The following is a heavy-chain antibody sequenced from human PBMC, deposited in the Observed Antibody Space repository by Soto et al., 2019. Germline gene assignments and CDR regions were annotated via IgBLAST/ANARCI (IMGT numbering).Heavy chain of an antibody. V-gene: IGHV3-21*01. Sequence: GGSLRLSCAASGFTFSSYSMNWVRQAPGKGLEWVSSISSSSSYIYYADSVKGRFTISRDNAKNSLYLQMNSLRAEDTAVYYCARDHSYGYSGFDYWGQGTLVTVPS. CDR3: ARDHSYGYSGFDY. CDR1: GFTFSSYS. D-gene: IGHD5-18*01. CDR2: ISSSSSYI. J-gene: IGHJ4*02.